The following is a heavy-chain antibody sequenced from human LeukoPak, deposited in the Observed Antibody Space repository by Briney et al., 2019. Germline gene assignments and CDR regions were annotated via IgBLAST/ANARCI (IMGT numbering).Heavy chain of an antibody. Sequence: PGGSLRLSCAASGFTFSDYAMHWVRQAPGKGLEWVSSISYDGTNKYYGDSMKGRLIISRDNSQNTVFLQMLSLKAEDTAVYYCAKSIATITRPSDYWGQGALVTVSS. CDR3: AKSIATITRPSDY. CDR1: GFTFSDYA. D-gene: IGHD5-12*01. V-gene: IGHV3-30*18. J-gene: IGHJ4*02. CDR2: ISYDGTNK.